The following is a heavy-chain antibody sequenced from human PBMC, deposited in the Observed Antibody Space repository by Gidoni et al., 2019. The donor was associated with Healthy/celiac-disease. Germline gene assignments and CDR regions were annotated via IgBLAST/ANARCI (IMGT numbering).Heavy chain of an antibody. Sequence: EVQLVESGGGLVQPGRSLRLSCAASGFTFDDYAMHWVRQAPGKGLEWVSGISWNSGSIGYADSVKGRFTISRDIAKNSLYLQMNSLRAEDTALYYCAKDYYYDSSGYYDYWGQGTLVTVSS. V-gene: IGHV3-9*01. CDR3: AKDYYYDSSGYYDY. J-gene: IGHJ4*02. CDR2: ISWNSGSI. D-gene: IGHD3-22*01. CDR1: GFTFDDYA.